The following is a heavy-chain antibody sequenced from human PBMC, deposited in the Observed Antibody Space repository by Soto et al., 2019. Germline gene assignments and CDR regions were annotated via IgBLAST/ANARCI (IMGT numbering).Heavy chain of an antibody. CDR1: GFTFSSYG. CDR2: IWYDGSNK. V-gene: IGHV3-33*01. D-gene: IGHD6-19*01. CDR3: AGGRGWYFGY. Sequence: PGGSLRLSCASSGFTFSSYGMHWVRQAPGKGLEWVAVIWYDGSNKYYADSVKGRFTISRDNSKNTLYLQMNSLRAEDTAVYYCAGGRGWYFGYWGQGTLVTVSS. J-gene: IGHJ4*02.